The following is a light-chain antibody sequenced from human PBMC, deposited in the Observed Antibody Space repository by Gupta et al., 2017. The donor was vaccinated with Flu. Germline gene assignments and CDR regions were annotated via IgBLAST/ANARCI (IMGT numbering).Light chain of an antibody. CDR2: EVS. Sequence: TSGDIGCYTYVSWYQQHPGKAPKLIIYEVSRRPSGVPDRFSASKSGTTASLTVSVLQAEDEADYYCGSYADGRYVFGSGTKVTVL. J-gene: IGLJ1*01. V-gene: IGLV2-8*01. CDR1: SGDIGCYTY. CDR3: GSYADGRYV.